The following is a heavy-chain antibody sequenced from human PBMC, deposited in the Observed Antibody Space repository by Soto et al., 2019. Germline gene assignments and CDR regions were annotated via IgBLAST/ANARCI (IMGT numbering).Heavy chain of an antibody. CDR2: ISSDGSST. V-gene: IGHV3-74*01. CDR1: GFTFSSSW. D-gene: IGHD2-2*01. J-gene: IGHJ4*02. CDR3: ARTYCRNTNCYFDY. Sequence: EVQLVESGGGLVQPGGSLRLSCAASGFTFSSSWMHWVRQAPGKGLVWVSRISSDGSSTSYADSVKGRFTISRDNAKNTLDLQMNSLSAEDTAVYDCARTYCRNTNCYFDYWVQGSPVTVSS.